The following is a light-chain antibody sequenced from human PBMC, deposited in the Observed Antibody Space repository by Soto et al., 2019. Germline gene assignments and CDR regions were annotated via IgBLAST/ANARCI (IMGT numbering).Light chain of an antibody. CDR3: QQTNTIPIT. CDR1: QTVSYF. CDR2: AAT. V-gene: IGKV1-39*01. J-gene: IGKJ5*01. Sequence: DFQMTQSPSSLSASVGDRITITCRASQTVSYFLNWYQHKPGKPPRLLIYAATSLEGGVPSRFSGSGSGTDFTLTISSLQPEDFATYYCQQTNTIPITFGQGTRLEIK.